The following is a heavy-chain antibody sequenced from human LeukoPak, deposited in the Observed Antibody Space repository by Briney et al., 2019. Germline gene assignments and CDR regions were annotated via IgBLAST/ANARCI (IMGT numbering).Heavy chain of an antibody. Sequence: GASVKVSCKTSGYTFTGYGITWVRQAPGQGLEWMGWTSAYTGDTIYAQKVQGRVTMTTDTSASTGYMEVRSLRSDDTAVYYCATNKWDGYNLDYWGQGTLVTVSS. CDR3: ATNKWDGYNLDY. J-gene: IGHJ4*02. CDR2: TSAYTGDT. CDR1: GYTFTGYG. D-gene: IGHD5-24*01. V-gene: IGHV1-18*01.